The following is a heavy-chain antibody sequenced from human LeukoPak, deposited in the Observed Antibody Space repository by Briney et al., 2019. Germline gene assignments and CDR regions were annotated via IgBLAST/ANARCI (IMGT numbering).Heavy chain of an antibody. Sequence: ASVKVSCRASGYTFTSYAMNWVRQARGQGLEWMGGINTNTGNPTYAQGFTGRFVFSLDTSVSTAYLQISSLKAEDTAVYYCAREGIAVAGPATLYYYYGMDVWGQGTTVTVSS. CDR2: INTNTGNP. CDR1: GYTFTSYA. J-gene: IGHJ6*02. V-gene: IGHV7-4-1*02. D-gene: IGHD6-19*01. CDR3: AREGIAVAGPATLYYYYGMDV.